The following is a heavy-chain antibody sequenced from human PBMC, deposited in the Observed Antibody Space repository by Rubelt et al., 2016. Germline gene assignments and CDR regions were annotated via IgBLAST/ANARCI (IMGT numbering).Heavy chain of an antibody. CDR2: IYPGDSDT. J-gene: IGHJ4*02. D-gene: IGHD3-3*01. CDR1: GYSFTSYW. V-gene: IGHV5-51*01. CDR3: ARQAMYYDSDLPGP. Sequence: VDQAGESLKISCKGSGYSFTSYWIGWVRQMPGKGLEWMGIIYPGDSDTRYSPSFQGHVTISADKSISTAYLQWSSLKASDTAMYYCARQAMYYDSDLPGPWGQGTLVTVSS.